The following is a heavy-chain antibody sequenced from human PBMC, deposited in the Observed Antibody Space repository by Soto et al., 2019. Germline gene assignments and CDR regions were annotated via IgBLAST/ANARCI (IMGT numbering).Heavy chain of an antibody. CDR3: ARDGTATVTTNRGLDYYYGMDV. D-gene: IGHD4-17*01. CDR1: GYTFTSYG. CDR2: ISAYNGNT. J-gene: IGHJ6*02. Sequence: ASVKVSCKASGYTFTSYGISWVRQAPGQGLEWMGWISAYNGNTNYAQKLQGRVTITTDTSTSTAYMELRSLRSDDTAVYYCARDGTATVTTNRGLDYYYGMDVWGQGTTVTVSS. V-gene: IGHV1-18*04.